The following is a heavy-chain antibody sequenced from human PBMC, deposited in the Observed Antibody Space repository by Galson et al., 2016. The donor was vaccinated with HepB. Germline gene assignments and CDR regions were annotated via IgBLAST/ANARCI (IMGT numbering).Heavy chain of an antibody. Sequence: SLRLSCAATGFTFTIYAMSWVRQAPGKGLEWVSGITGSGAGTYYADSVKGRFTISRDNSKNTLYLQMNSLRAEDTAVYYCARAWIHLYDLDYWGQGPLVTVSA. V-gene: IGHV3-23*01. J-gene: IGHJ4*02. CDR3: ARAWIHLYDLDY. D-gene: IGHD5-18*01. CDR2: ITGSGAGT. CDR1: GFTFTIYA.